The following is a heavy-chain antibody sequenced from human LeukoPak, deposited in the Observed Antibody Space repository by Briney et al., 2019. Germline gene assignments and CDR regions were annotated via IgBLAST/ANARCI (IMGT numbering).Heavy chain of an antibody. Sequence: GRSVRLSCAASGFTFSSYGMHWVRQAPGKGLEWVAVIWYDGSNKYYADSVKGRFTISRDNSKNTLYLQMNSLRAEDTAVYYCARAQQLVLHFDYWGQATLVTVSS. J-gene: IGHJ4*02. CDR1: GFTFSSYG. V-gene: IGHV3-33*01. CDR2: IWYDGSNK. CDR3: ARAQQLVLHFDY. D-gene: IGHD6-6*01.